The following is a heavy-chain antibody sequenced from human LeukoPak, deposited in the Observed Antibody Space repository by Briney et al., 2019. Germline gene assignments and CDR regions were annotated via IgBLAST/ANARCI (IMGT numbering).Heavy chain of an antibody. CDR2: IYPGDSDT. CDR1: GYSFTSYW. CDR3: ARRRSGSYGPVYYFDY. J-gene: IGHJ4*02. Sequence: GESLKISCNGSGYSFTSYWIGWVRQMPGKGLEWMGIIYPGDSDTRYNPSFQGQVTISADKSISTAYLQWSSLKAADTAMYYCARRRSGSYGPVYYFDYWGQGTLVTVSS. D-gene: IGHD1-26*01. V-gene: IGHV5-51*01.